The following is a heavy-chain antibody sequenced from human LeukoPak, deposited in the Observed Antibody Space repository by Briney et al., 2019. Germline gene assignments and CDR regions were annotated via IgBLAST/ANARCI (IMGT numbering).Heavy chain of an antibody. V-gene: IGHV3-48*03. CDR3: VRGGGDYDILTGYYGY. Sequence: PGGSLRLSCAASGFTFSSYEMNRVRQAPGKGLEWVSYISSSGSTIYYADSVKGRFTISRDNAKNSLYLQMNSLRAEDTAVCYCVRGGGDYDILTGYYGYWGQGTLVTVSS. D-gene: IGHD3-9*01. J-gene: IGHJ4*02. CDR2: ISSSGSTI. CDR1: GFTFSSYE.